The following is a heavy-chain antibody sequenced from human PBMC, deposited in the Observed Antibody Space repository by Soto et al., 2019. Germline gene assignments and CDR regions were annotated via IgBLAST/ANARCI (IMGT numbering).Heavy chain of an antibody. CDR3: AKDMYYDFWSGYLSRAFDI. J-gene: IGHJ3*02. Sequence: PGGSLRLSCAASGFTFSSYGMHWVRQAPGKGLEWVAVISYDGSNKYYADSVKGRFTISRDNSKNTLYLQMNSLRAEDTAVYYCAKDMYYDFWSGYLSRAFDIWGQGTMVTVSS. V-gene: IGHV3-30*18. CDR1: GFTFSSYG. CDR2: ISYDGSNK. D-gene: IGHD3-3*01.